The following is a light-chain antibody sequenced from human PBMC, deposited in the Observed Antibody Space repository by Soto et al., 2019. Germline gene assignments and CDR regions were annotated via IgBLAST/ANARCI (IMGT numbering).Light chain of an antibody. CDR2: GAS. CDR3: QDYGTSWT. V-gene: IGKV3-11*01. CDR1: QSVDSY. Sequence: EIVLTQSPASLSLSPGERATLSGRASQSVDSYLVRYQQKPGQAPSLLIFGASNRATGIPARFSGSGSGTDFTLTINSLEPEDFAVYYCQDYGTSWTFGQGTKVDI. J-gene: IGKJ1*01.